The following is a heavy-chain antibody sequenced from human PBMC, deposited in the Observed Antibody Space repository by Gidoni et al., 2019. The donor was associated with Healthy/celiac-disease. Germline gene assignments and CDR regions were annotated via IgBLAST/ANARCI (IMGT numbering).Heavy chain of an antibody. CDR3: AKDRELYYYYGMDV. V-gene: IGHV3-30*18. D-gene: IGHD3-10*01. CDR1: TFSSYG. Sequence: TFSSYGMHWVRQAPGKGLEWVAVISYDGSNKYYADSVKGRFTISRDNSKNTLYLQMNSLRAEDTAVYYCAKDRELYYYYGMDVWGQGTTVTVSS. J-gene: IGHJ6*02. CDR2: ISYDGSNK.